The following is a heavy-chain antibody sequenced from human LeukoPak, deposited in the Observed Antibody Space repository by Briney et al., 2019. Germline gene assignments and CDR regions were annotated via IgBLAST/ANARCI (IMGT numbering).Heavy chain of an antibody. J-gene: IGHJ6*02. CDR1: GFXVSSTY. CDR3: ARDSSSSYFYYYGMDV. Sequence: GGSLRLSCAASGFXVSSTYISWVRQAPGKGLEWVSVIYSGGTTYYADSVKGRFTISRDNAKNSLYLQMNSLRAEDTAVYYCARDSSSSYFYYYGMDVWGQGTTVTVSS. D-gene: IGHD6-6*01. CDR2: IYSGGTT. V-gene: IGHV3-66*01.